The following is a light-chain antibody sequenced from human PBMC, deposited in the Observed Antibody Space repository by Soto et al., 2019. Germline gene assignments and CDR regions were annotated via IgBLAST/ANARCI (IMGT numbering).Light chain of an antibody. CDR1: QGISSW. J-gene: IGKJ4*01. CDR3: LQTNTFPRT. V-gene: IGKV1-12*01. Sequence: DIQMTQSPSSVSASVGDRVTITCRASQGISSWLDWYQQKPGRAPKLLIYAASTLQSGVPSRFSGSGSGTEFTLTITSLQPEDFATYYCLQTNTFPRTFGGGTTVEIK. CDR2: AAS.